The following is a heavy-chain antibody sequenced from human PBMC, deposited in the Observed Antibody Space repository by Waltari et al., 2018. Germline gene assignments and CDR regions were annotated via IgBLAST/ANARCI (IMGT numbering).Heavy chain of an antibody. D-gene: IGHD7-27*01. V-gene: IGHV1-69*05. CDR3: ARDWPGDRPRDDAFDI. CDR1: GGTFSSYA. CDR2: IIPIFGTA. Sequence: QVQLVQSGAEVKKPGSSVKVSCKASGGTFSSYAISWVRQAPGQGLEWMGGIIPIFGTANYAQKLQGRVTMTTDTSTSTADMELRSLRSDDTAVYYCARDWPGDRPRDDAFDIWGQGTMVTVSS. J-gene: IGHJ3*02.